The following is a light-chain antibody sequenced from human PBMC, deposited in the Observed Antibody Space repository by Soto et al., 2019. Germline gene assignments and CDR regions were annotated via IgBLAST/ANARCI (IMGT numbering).Light chain of an antibody. J-gene: IGLJ2*01. V-gene: IGLV2-18*02. Sequence: SALTQPPSVSGSPGQSVTLSCTGTSSDVGSYNRVSWYQQPPGTAPKLMIYEVSNRPSGVPDRFSGSKSGNTASLTISGLQAEDEADYYCSSYTSSSVVFGGGTQLTVL. CDR1: SSDVGSYNR. CDR2: EVS. CDR3: SSYTSSSVV.